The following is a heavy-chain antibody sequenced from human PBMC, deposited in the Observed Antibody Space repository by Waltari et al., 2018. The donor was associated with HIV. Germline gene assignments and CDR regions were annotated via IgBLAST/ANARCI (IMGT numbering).Heavy chain of an antibody. V-gene: IGHV3-9*01. D-gene: IGHD5-18*01. Sequence: DVQLVESGGDLVQPGRSLRLSSAASGFTFDVYAITWAGQAPGKGLEWVLGISWNSGSIGYADSLKGRFNISRDNAKNFLYLQMNSLRAEDTALYYCAKGLGYSYGSFDYWGQGTLVTVSS. CDR2: ISWNSGSI. J-gene: IGHJ4*02. CDR3: AKGLGYSYGSFDY. CDR1: GFTFDVYA.